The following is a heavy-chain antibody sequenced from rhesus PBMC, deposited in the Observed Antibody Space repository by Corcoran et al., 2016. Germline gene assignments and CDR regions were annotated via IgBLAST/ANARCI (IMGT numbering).Heavy chain of an antibody. CDR2: IYPGDSGT. Sequence: EVQLVQSGAEVKRPGESLRISCKTSGHSFTSSWINWVRQKPGKGLEWMGRIYPGDSGTRYSPSFQGQVAISADKSLSTTYLQWSSLKASDTATYYCAKGYCTTSGCSFDYWGQGVLVTVSS. D-gene: IGHD2-21*01. J-gene: IGHJ4*01. CDR3: AKGYCTTSGCSFDY. CDR1: GHSFTSSW. V-gene: IGHV5S1*01.